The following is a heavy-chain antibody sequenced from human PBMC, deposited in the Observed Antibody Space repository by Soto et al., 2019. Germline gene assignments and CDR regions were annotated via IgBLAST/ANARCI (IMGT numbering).Heavy chain of an antibody. Sequence: ASVKVSCKASGYTFTNYAIHWVRQAPGQRLEWMGWINVGNGDTKYSRKFQGRVTITRDTSATTADMELSSLRSQDTAVYYCARDRGIVGATDFDYWGRGTLVTVSS. CDR2: INVGNGDT. V-gene: IGHV1-3*01. D-gene: IGHD1-26*01. CDR1: GYTFTNYA. CDR3: ARDRGIVGATDFDY. J-gene: IGHJ4*02.